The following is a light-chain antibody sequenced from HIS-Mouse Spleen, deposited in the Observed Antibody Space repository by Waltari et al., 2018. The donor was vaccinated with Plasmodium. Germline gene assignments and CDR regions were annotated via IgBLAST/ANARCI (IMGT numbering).Light chain of an antibody. CDR2: GAS. CDR3: QQYNNWPPYT. J-gene: IGKJ2*01. CDR1: QSVRSN. Sequence: EIVMTQSPATLSVSPGEGATLSCRASQSVRSNLAWYQQKPGQAPRLRIYGASTRATGSPARFSGSGSGTEFTLTISSMQSEDFAVYYCQQYNNWPPYTFGQGTKLEIK. V-gene: IGKV3-15*01.